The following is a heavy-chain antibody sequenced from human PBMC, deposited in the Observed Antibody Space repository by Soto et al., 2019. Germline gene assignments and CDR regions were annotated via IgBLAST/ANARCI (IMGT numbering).Heavy chain of an antibody. V-gene: IGHV4-59*13. J-gene: IGHJ6*03. D-gene: IGHD1-7*01. CDR3: ARVPAPGNSYYYYYIDV. CDR2: IYHSGST. Sequence: QVQLQESGPGLVKPSETLSLTCTVSGGSISNYYWSWIRQPPGKGLEWIGHIYHSGSTNYNPSLKSRVTISVDTTKNPFSLKMNSVTAADTAVYSCARVPAPGNSYYYYYIDVWGKGTTVTVSS. CDR1: GGSISNYY.